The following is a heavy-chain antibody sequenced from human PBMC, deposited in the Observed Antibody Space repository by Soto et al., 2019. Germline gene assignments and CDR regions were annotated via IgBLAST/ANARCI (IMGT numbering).Heavy chain of an antibody. D-gene: IGHD6-19*01. V-gene: IGHV1-69*13. Sequence: SVTVSCKASGGTFSSYAISWVRQAPGQGLEWMGGIIPIFGTANYAQKFQGRVTITADESTSTAYMELSSLRSEDTAVYYCARDQNPGIAVYFDYWGQGTLVTVSS. CDR2: IIPIFGTA. CDR1: GGTFSSYA. J-gene: IGHJ4*02. CDR3: ARDQNPGIAVYFDY.